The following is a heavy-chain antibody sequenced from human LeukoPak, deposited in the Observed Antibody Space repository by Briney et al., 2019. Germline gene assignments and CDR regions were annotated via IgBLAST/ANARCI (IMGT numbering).Heavy chain of an antibody. V-gene: IGHV4-34*01. J-gene: IGHJ2*01. Sequence: SETLSLTCAVYGGSFSGYYWSWIRQPPGKGLEWIGEVHYSGSANYNPSLKSRVTISVDTSKNQFSLTLTSVTAADTAVYYCVRGQFFFAFWGRGTPVTVSS. D-gene: IGHD5-24*01. CDR3: VRGQFFFAF. CDR2: VHYSGSA. CDR1: GGSFSGYY.